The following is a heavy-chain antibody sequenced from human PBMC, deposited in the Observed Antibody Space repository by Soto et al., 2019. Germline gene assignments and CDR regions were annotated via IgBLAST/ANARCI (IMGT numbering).Heavy chain of an antibody. CDR2: IIPIFGTA. J-gene: IGHJ4*02. D-gene: IGHD5-18*01. CDR3: ASSKRDSYTFDY. CDR1: GGTFSSYA. V-gene: IGHV1-69*13. Sequence: GASVKVSCKASGGTFSSYAISWVRQAPGQGLEWMGGIIPIFGTANYAQKFQGRVTITADESTSTAYMELSSLRSEDTAVYYCASSKRDSYTFDYWGQGTLVTVSS.